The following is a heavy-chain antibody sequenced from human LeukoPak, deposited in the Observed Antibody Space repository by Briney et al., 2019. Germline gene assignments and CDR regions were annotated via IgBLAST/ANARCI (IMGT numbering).Heavy chain of an antibody. CDR1: GFTFSSYS. J-gene: IGHJ3*02. V-gene: IGHV3-21*01. CDR3: ARDPGLGGAFDI. CDR2: ISGDSSLI. Sequence: GGSLRLSCAASGFTFSSYSMNWVRQAPGKGLEWISCISGDSSLIFYADSVKGRFTISRDNAKNSVSLQMDSLRAEDTAVYFCARDPGLGGAFDIWGQGTMVTVSS. D-gene: IGHD1-26*01.